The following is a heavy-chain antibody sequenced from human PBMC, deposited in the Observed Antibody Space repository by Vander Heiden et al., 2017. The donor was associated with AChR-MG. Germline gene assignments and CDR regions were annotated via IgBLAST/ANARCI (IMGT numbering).Heavy chain of an antibody. D-gene: IGHD2-2*02. Sequence: QVPLQESGPGLVQPSQTLSLTCTVSGGAIISGGYYWSWIRQHPGKGLEWIGYIYYSGSTYYNPSLKSRVTISVDTSKNQFSLKLSSVTAADTAVYYCARGTVLDIVVVPAAIDYWGQGTLVTVSS. V-gene: IGHV4-31*03. J-gene: IGHJ4*02. CDR1: GGAIISGGYY. CDR3: ARGTVLDIVVVPAAIDY. CDR2: IYYSGST.